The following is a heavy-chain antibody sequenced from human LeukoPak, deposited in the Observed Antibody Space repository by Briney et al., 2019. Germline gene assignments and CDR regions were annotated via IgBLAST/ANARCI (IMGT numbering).Heavy chain of an antibody. D-gene: IGHD2-8*01. CDR1: GYTFTGYY. CDR3: ARDGLYCTNGVCSSDI. J-gene: IGHJ3*02. V-gene: IGHV1-2*02. Sequence: ASVKVSCKASGYTFTGYYMHWVRQAPGQGLEWMGWINPNSGGTNYAQKFQSRVTMTRDTSISTAYMELSRLRSDDTAVYYCARDGLYCTNGVCSSDIWGQGTLVTVSS. CDR2: INPNSGGT.